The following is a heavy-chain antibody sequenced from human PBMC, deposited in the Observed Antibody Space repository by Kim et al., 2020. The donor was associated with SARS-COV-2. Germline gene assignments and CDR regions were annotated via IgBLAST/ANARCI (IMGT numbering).Heavy chain of an antibody. CDR1: GGSISSSSYY. CDR2: IYYSGST. V-gene: IGHV4-39*01. CDR3: ARLSGGSYLGVVYFDY. J-gene: IGHJ4*02. D-gene: IGHD1-26*01. Sequence: SETLSLTCTVSGGSISSSSYYWGWIRQPPGKGLEWIGSIYYSGSTYYNPSLKSRVTISVDTSKNQFSLKLSSVTAADTAVYYCARLSGGSYLGVVYFDYWGQGTLVTVSS.